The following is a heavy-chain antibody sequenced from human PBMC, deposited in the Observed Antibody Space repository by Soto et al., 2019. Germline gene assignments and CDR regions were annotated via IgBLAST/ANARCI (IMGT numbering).Heavy chain of an antibody. CDR3: TRASSLDFDF. Sequence: GSLRLSCTTSGFTFGDYALRWVRQAPGKGLEWVGFIRRNAYGGTTDYAASVKGRFTSSRDDSKSIAYLQMNSLRTDDTALYYCTRASSLDFDFWGQGTLVTVSS. CDR2: IRRNAYGGTT. J-gene: IGHJ4*02. CDR1: GFTFGDYA. D-gene: IGHD3-16*01. V-gene: IGHV3-49*04.